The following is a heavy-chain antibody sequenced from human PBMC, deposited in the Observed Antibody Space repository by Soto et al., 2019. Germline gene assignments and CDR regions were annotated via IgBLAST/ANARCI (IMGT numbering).Heavy chain of an antibody. CDR1: GGTFSSYA. D-gene: IGHD3-22*01. Sequence: SVKVSCKASGGTFSSYAISWVRQAPGQGLEWMGGIIPIFGTANYAQKFQGRVTITADESTSTAYMELSSLRSEDTAVYYCARALVRTYYYDSSGPNAFDICGQGTMVTVSS. CDR3: ARALVRTYYYDSSGPNAFDI. V-gene: IGHV1-69*13. J-gene: IGHJ3*02. CDR2: IIPIFGTA.